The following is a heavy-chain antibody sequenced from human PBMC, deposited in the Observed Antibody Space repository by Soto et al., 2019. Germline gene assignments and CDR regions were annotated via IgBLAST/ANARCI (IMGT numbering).Heavy chain of an antibody. CDR3: EKTSAASFAPLFDY. V-gene: IGHV4-59*01. CDR2: VHYSGST. J-gene: IGHJ4*02. Sequence: SKTLSLTCSVSGGSMSGYYWSWIRQPPGKGLEWIGYVHYSGSTNYNPSLKSRVTISVETSENQFSLKLTSVTAADTAVYYCEKTSAASFAPLFDYWGQGALVTVAS. CDR1: GGSMSGYY. D-gene: IGHD6-13*01.